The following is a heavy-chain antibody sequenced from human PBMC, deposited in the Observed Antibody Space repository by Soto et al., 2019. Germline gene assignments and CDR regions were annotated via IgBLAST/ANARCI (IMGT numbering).Heavy chain of an antibody. CDR2: LYSGGTT. CDR3: ARDRGSVLRGFDH. V-gene: IGHV3-53*01. J-gene: IGHJ4*02. D-gene: IGHD6-19*01. CDR1: GLTVSLNY. Sequence: EVQLVESGGGLIQPGGSLRLSCAASGLTVSLNYMSWVRQAPGKGLEWVSVLYSGGTTYYADSVKGRFTISRANSKNTLYRQMNSLRAEDTAVYYGARDRGSVLRGFDHWGQGTLVTVSS.